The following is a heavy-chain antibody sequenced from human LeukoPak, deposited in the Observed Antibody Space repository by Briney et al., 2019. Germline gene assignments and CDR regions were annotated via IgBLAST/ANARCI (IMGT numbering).Heavy chain of an antibody. Sequence: GGSLRLSCAASGFSFSIYSMNWVRQAPGKGLEWVSSISNSSSYIYYADSVKGRFTISRDNAKNSLYLQMDSLRAEDTAVYYCARAYYGSGTSHFDSWGQGTLVTVSS. J-gene: IGHJ4*02. D-gene: IGHD3-10*01. CDR1: GFSFSIYS. V-gene: IGHV3-21*01. CDR3: ARAYYGSGTSHFDS. CDR2: ISNSSSYI.